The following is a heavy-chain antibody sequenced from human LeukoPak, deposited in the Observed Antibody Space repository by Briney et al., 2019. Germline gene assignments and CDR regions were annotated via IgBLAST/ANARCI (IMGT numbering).Heavy chain of an antibody. V-gene: IGHV1-2*02. CDR1: GYTFTGYY. CDR3: ARAHLSSTGFDAFDI. J-gene: IGHJ3*02. CDR2: INPNSGGT. Sequence: ASVKVSCKASGYTFTGYYMHWVRQAPGQGLEWMGWINPNSGGTNYAQKFQGRVTITTDESTSTAYMELSSLRSEDTAVYYCARAHLSSTGFDAFDIWGQGTMVTVSS. D-gene: IGHD2-2*01.